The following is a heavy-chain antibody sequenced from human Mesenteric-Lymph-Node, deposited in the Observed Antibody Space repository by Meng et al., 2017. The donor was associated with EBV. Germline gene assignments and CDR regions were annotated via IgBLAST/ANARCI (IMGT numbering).Heavy chain of an antibody. V-gene: IGHV6-1*01. J-gene: IGHJ4*02. Sequence: PLRPAGPGLVKPPQTLSLTCAISGDSVSSNNAAWNWIRQSPSRGLEWLGRTYYRSKWYNDFAVSVKSRITINPDTSKNQLSLQLKSVTPEDTAVYYCARDGPYGSGSYFDYWGQGTLVTVSS. CDR1: GDSVSSNNAA. CDR2: TYYRSKWYN. CDR3: ARDGPYGSGSYFDY. D-gene: IGHD3-10*01.